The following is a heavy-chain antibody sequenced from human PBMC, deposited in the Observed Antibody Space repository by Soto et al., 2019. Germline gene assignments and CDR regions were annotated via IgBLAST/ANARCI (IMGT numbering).Heavy chain of an antibody. Sequence: QVQLVQSGTEVKKPGASVKVSCKASGYTFTSYGISWVRQAPGQGLEWMGWISPYDDNTNYAQNLQGRVTMTTDTSTRTAYMELRSLRSDDTAVYYCARGGYYDSSGSRNYHYYGMDVWGQGTTVTVS. J-gene: IGHJ6*02. CDR1: GYTFTSYG. CDR2: ISPYDDNT. D-gene: IGHD3-22*01. CDR3: ARGGYYDSSGSRNYHYYGMDV. V-gene: IGHV1-18*01.